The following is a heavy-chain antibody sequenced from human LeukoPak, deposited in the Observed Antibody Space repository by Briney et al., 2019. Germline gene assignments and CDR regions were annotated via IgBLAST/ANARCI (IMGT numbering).Heavy chain of an antibody. Sequence: TSETLSLTCGVSVGSISSGNWWSWVRPSPGKGLEWIGEIYHNGTPNYNPSLKSRVTISADTFKNHFSLKLTSVTAADTAVYYCATAPILRGEGGEHYKYGMDVWGQGTTVIVSS. D-gene: IGHD2-2*02. CDR2: IYHNGTP. V-gene: IGHV4/OR15-8*01. CDR3: ATAPILRGEGGEHYKYGMDV. J-gene: IGHJ6*02. CDR1: VGSISSGNW.